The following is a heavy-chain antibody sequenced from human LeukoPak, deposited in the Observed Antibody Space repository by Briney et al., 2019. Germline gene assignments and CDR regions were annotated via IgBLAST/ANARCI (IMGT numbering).Heavy chain of an antibody. CDR3: ARGPAANFNY. CDR2: IYRSGTT. D-gene: IGHD2-2*01. J-gene: IGHJ4*02. V-gene: IGHV4-38-2*01. Sequence: SETLSLTCAVSGYSISSGYYWGWIRQPPGKGLEWIVSIYRSGTTYYNPSLKSQVTISVDTSKNQFSLKLSSVTAADTAVYYCARGPAANFNYWGQGTLVTVSS. CDR1: GYSISSGYY.